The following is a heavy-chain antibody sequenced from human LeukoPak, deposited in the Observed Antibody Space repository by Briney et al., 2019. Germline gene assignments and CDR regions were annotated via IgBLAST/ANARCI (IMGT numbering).Heavy chain of an antibody. CDR1: GFTLSPYW. CDR2: MNSDGSST. J-gene: IGHJ4*02. CDR3: ARARCSRTSCNTESDY. Sequence: GGSLRLSCAASGFTLSPYWMHWVRQAPGKGLVWVSRMNSDGSSTTNEDSVKGRFTISRDNTKNTLYLQMNILRAEDTAVYYCARARCSRTSCNTESDYWGQGALVTVSS. V-gene: IGHV3-74*03. D-gene: IGHD2-2*01.